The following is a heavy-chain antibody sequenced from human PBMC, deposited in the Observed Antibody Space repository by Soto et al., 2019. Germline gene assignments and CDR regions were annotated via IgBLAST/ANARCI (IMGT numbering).Heavy chain of an antibody. CDR1: GGSFSTYV. V-gene: IGHV1-69*06. CDR2: IIPIFGAP. Sequence: QVQLIQSGAEVQKPGSSVRVSCKASGGSFSTYVITWVRQAPGQGLEWMGGIIPIFGAPNYAQKFQGRVTITADKSTDTAYMDLISLRSEDTAVYYCVREMSSSWYAAFDLWGPGTMVTVSS. CDR3: VREMSSSWYAAFDL. J-gene: IGHJ3*01. D-gene: IGHD6-13*01.